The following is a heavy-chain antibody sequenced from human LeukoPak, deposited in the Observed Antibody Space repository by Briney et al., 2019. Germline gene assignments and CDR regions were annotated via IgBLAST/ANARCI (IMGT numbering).Heavy chain of an antibody. CDR3: AGMRITTPTVRTLDY. CDR2: IYYTGST. Sequence: SETLSLTCNVSGGSISSDYWTWIRQPPGKGLEWIGFIYYTGSTNYNPSLKSRVTISVDTSKNQFSLKLSSVTAADTAVYYCAGMRITTPTVRTLDYWGQGTLVTVSS. V-gene: IGHV4-59*01. D-gene: IGHD1-14*01. CDR1: GGSISSDY. J-gene: IGHJ4*02.